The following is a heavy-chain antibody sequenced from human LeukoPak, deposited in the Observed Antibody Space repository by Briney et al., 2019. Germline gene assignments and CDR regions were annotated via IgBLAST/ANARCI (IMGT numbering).Heavy chain of an antibody. CDR1: GFSFSSYS. CDR2: IAYTGTI. CDR3: ARDPHALDF. V-gene: IGHV3-48*01. Sequence: GGSLRLSCAASGFSFSSYSMNWVRQAPGKGLEWVAYIAYTGTIHYADSVRGRFAISRDNAKNSLYLELNSLRVEDTAVYYCARDPHALDFWGQGTRVTVSS. J-gene: IGHJ4*02.